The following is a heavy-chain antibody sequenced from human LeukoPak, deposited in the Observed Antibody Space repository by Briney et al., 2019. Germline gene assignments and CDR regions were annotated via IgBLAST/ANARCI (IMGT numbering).Heavy chain of an antibody. CDR3: ARGGSIPTKHDSSGYYSQAIDY. CDR2: INPNSGGT. J-gene: IGHJ4*02. V-gene: IGHV1-2*02. Sequence: GASVKVSCKASGYTFTGYYMHWVRQAPGQGLEWMGWINPNSGGTNYAQKFQGRVTMTRDTSISTAYMELSRLRSDDTAVYYCARGGSIPTKHDSSGYYSQAIDYWGQGTLVTVSS. CDR1: GYTFTGYY. D-gene: IGHD3-22*01.